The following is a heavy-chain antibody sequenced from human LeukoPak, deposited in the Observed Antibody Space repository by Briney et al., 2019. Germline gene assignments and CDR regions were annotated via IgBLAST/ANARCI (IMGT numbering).Heavy chain of an antibody. CDR1: GGSISSCY. Sequence: SETLSLTCTVSGGSISSCYWSWIRQPPGKGLEWIGYIYYSGSTNYNPSLKSRVTISVDTSKNQFSLKLSSVTAADTAVYYCARGRDGYNSVVQNFDYWGQGTLVTVSS. V-gene: IGHV4-59*01. J-gene: IGHJ4*02. CDR3: ARGRDGYNSVVQNFDY. CDR2: IYYSGST. D-gene: IGHD5-24*01.